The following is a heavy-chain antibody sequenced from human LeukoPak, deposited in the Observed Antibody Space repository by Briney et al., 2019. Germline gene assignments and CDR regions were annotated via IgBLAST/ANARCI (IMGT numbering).Heavy chain of an antibody. D-gene: IGHD2-21*02. Sequence: ASVTVSCKASGYTFTSYYMHWVRQAPGQGHERMGIINHSGGSTSYAQKFQGRVTMTRDTSTSTVYMELSSLRSEDTAVYYCARTVVVTAIPIFDYWGQGTLVTVSS. J-gene: IGHJ4*02. CDR3: ARTVVVTAIPIFDY. CDR1: GYTFTSYY. V-gene: IGHV1-46*01. CDR2: INHSGGST.